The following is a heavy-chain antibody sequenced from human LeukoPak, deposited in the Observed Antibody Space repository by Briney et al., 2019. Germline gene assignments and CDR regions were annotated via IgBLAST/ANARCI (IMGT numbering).Heavy chain of an antibody. V-gene: IGHV3-23*01. Sequence: PGGSLRLSCAASGFTFSSYAMSWVRQAPGKGLEWVSAISGSGGSTYYADSVKGRFTISRDNSKNTLYLQMNSLRAEDTAVYYCAKFDFWRALFPYGMDVWGQGTTVTVSS. CDR3: AKFDFWRALFPYGMDV. J-gene: IGHJ6*02. D-gene: IGHD3-3*01. CDR1: GFTFSSYA. CDR2: ISGSGGST.